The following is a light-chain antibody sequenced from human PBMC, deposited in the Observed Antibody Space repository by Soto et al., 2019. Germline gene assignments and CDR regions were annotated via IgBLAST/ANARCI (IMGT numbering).Light chain of an antibody. J-gene: IGKJ1*01. Sequence: DIQMTQSPSTLSASVGDRVTITFRASQSISSWLAWYQQKPGKAPKLLIYKASRLHSGVSSRFSGSGSGTEFTLTISSLQSEDFAVYYCQQYNNWPGTFGQGTKVDIK. CDR3: QQYNNWPGT. CDR2: KAS. CDR1: QSISSW. V-gene: IGKV1-5*03.